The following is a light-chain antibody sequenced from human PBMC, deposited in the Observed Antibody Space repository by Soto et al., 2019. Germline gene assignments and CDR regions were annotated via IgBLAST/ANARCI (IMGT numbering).Light chain of an antibody. CDR3: QQSYSTPLT. CDR1: QSISSY. J-gene: IGKJ4*01. V-gene: IGKV1-39*01. CDR2: AAS. Sequence: DIQMTQSPSSLSASVGDRVTITCRASQSISSYLNWYQQKPGKAPKLLIYAASSLQSGVPSRFSGSGSGTDFTLTISSLQPEDFATYYCQQSYSTPLTFRGGPTVDI.